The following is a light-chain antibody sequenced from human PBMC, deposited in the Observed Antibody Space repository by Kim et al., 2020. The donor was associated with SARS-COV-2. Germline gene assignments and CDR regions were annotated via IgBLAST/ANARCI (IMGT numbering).Light chain of an antibody. CDR1: QSIDNW. Sequence: SASVEDRLTITCRASQSIDNWLAWYQQKPGKAPNLLIYKATTLESGVSSRFSGSGYGTVFTLTISSLQPDDFATYYCQQYSSYRYTFGQGTKLEI. J-gene: IGKJ2*01. CDR2: KAT. V-gene: IGKV1-5*03. CDR3: QQYSSYRYT.